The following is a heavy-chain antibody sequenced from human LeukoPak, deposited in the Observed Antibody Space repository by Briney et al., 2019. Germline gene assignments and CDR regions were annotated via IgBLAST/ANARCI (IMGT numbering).Heavy chain of an antibody. Sequence: PGGSLRLSCAASGFTFSSYAMSWVRQAPGKGLEWVSAFSGSGDRTYYADSVKGRFTISRDNSKNTLYLQMNSHRAEDTAVYYCAKSYWVGGLGVVMLFDYWGQGTLVTVSS. J-gene: IGHJ4*02. CDR3: AKSYWVGGLGVVMLFDY. D-gene: IGHD3-3*01. CDR1: GFTFSSYA. V-gene: IGHV3-23*01. CDR2: FSGSGDRT.